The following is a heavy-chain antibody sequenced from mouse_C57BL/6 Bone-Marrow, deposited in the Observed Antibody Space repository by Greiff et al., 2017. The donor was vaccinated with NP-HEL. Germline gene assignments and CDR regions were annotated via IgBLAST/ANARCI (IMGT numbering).Heavy chain of an antibody. CDR3: TTAVASYYFDY. CDR1: GFNIKDDY. D-gene: IGHD1-1*01. CDR2: IDPENGDT. V-gene: IGHV14-4*01. Sequence: VQLQQSGAELVRPGASVKLSCTASGFNIKDDYMHWVKQRPEQGLEWLGWIDPENGDTEYASKFQGKATITADTASNTAYMQLSSLTSEDTAVYDCTTAVASYYFDYWGQGTTLTVSS. J-gene: IGHJ2*01.